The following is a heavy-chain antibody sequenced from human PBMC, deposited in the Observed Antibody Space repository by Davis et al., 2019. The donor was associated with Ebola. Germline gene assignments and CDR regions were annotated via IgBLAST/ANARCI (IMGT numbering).Heavy chain of an antibody. CDR2: ISASGDNT. CDR1: GFSFSTHA. J-gene: IGHJ3*02. V-gene: IGHV3-23*01. D-gene: IGHD3-3*01. CDR3: ARDPAYYDFWSGKGTFDI. Sequence: GESLKISCAASGFSFSTHAMSWVRQAPGKGLEWVSSISASGDNTYYADSVKGRFTISRDNSKNTLYLQMKSLRAEDTAVYYCARDPAYYDFWSGKGTFDIWGQGTMVTVSS.